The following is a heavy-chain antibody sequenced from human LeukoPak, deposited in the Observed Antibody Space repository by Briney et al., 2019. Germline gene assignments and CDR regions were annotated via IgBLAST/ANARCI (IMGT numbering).Heavy chain of an antibody. CDR1: GFTFSSYY. CDR2: INSDGTTT. D-gene: IGHD3-9*01. V-gene: IGHV3-74*01. CDR3: ARALYFDFES. Sequence: GGSLRLSCAASGFTFSSYYIYWVRQAPGKGLVWVSRINSDGTTTRYADAVKGRFSISRDNAKNTVYLQMNSLRVEDTAVYYCARALYFDFESWGQGTLVTVSS. J-gene: IGHJ4*02.